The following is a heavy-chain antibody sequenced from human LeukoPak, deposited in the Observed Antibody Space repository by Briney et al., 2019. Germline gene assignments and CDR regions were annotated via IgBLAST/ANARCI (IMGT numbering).Heavy chain of an antibody. D-gene: IGHD5-18*01. J-gene: IGHJ5*02. CDR2: IYYSGST. CDR1: SGSISSYY. Sequence: PSETLSLTCTVSSGSISSYYWSWIRQPPGKGLEWIGYIYYSGSTNYNPSLKSRVTISVDTSKNQFSLKLSSVTAADTAVYYCARGIYSYGYSTFDPWGQGTLVTVSS. V-gene: IGHV4-59*01. CDR3: ARGIYSYGYSTFDP.